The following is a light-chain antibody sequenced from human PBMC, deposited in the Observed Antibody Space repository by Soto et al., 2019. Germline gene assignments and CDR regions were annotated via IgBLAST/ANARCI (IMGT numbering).Light chain of an antibody. V-gene: IGLV2-11*01. Sequence: SVLTQPRSVSGSPGQSVTISCTGTSTNVGGYNFVSWYQHHPGKAPKLIIYDVTKRPSGVPDRFSGSRSAFTASLTISGLQAEDEAVYYCCSYAGSYTFYIFGTGTKVTVL. CDR3: CSYAGSYTFYI. J-gene: IGLJ1*01. CDR1: STNVGGYNF. CDR2: DVT.